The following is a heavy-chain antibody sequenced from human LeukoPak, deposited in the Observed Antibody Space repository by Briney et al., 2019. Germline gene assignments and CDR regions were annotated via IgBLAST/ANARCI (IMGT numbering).Heavy chain of an antibody. CDR1: GGSISSSSYY. Sequence: SETLSLTCTVSGGSISSSSYYWGWIRLPPGKGLEWIGSIYYSGSTYYNPSLKSRVTISVDTSKNQFSLKLSSVTAADTAVYYCARTPYYGSGSWPQYYFDYWGQGTLVTVSS. D-gene: IGHD3-10*01. V-gene: IGHV4-39*01. CDR2: IYYSGST. J-gene: IGHJ4*02. CDR3: ARTPYYGSGSWPQYYFDY.